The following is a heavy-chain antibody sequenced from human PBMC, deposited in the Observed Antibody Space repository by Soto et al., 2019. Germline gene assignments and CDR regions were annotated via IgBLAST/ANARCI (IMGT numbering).Heavy chain of an antibody. CDR3: TLVSTMVREYHSGEYYYYYGMDV. CDR1: GFTFSNAW. D-gene: IGHD3-10*01. V-gene: IGHV3-15*07. Sequence: GGSLRLSCAASGFTFSNAWMNWVRQAPGKGLEWVGRIKSKTDGGTTDYAAPVKGRFTISRDDSKNTLYLQMNSLKTEDTAVYYCTLVSTMVREYHSGEYYYYYGMDVWGQGTTVTVSS. J-gene: IGHJ6*02. CDR2: IKSKTDGGTT.